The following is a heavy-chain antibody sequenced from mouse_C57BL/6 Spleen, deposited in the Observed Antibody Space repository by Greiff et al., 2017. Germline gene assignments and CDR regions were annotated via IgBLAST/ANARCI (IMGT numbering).Heavy chain of an antibody. CDR1: GFTFSDYY. Sequence: EVQGVESGGGLVQPGGSLKLSCAASGFTFSDYYLYWVRQTPEKRLEWVAYISYGGGSTSYPDTVKGRFTISRDNAKNTLYMQMRRLKSEDTAMYYCASTNWDGAWFAYWGQGTLVTVSA. CDR3: ASTNWDGAWFAY. CDR2: ISYGGGST. J-gene: IGHJ3*01. V-gene: IGHV5-12*01. D-gene: IGHD4-1*01.